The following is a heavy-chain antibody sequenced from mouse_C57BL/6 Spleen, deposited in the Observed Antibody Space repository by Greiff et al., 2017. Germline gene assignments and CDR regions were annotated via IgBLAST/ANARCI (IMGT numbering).Heavy chain of an antibody. CDR2: IRSKSNNYAT. Sequence: EVQLVESGGGLVQPKGSLKLSCAASGFSFNTYAMNWVRQAPGKGLEWVARIRSKSNNYATYYADSVKDRFTISRDDSESMLYLQMNNLKTEDTAMYYCVRQGSGYYGFDYWGQGTTLTVSS. V-gene: IGHV10-1*01. J-gene: IGHJ2*01. D-gene: IGHD1-1*01. CDR3: VRQGSGYYGFDY. CDR1: GFSFNTYA.